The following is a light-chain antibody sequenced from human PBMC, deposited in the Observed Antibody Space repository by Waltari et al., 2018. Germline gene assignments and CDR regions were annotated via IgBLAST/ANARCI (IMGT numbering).Light chain of an antibody. V-gene: IGLV2-23*01. J-gene: IGLJ3*02. CDR3: CSYTGTTTPRL. CDR2: EGS. CDR1: SSDVGNYNF. Sequence: QSALTQPASVSGSPGQSITISCTGSSSDVGNYNFVSWYQKHPGNAPKLMIYEGSKRPSGVSDRFSGSKSGNTASLTISGLQAEDEADYYCCSYTGTTTPRLFGGGTKLTVL.